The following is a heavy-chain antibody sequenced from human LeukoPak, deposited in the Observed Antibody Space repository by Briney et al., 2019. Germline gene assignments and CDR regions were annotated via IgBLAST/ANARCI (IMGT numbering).Heavy chain of an antibody. Sequence: GGSLRLSCAASGFTFSTYSMTWVRQAPGKGLEWVSTISGSSRYIYFADSVRGRFTISRDNAKNSLYLQMNSLRAEDTAVYYCARDLNFWSSYSTRGFDYWGQGTLVTVSS. CDR3: ARDLNFWSSYSTRGFDY. V-gene: IGHV3-21*01. J-gene: IGHJ4*01. D-gene: IGHD3-3*01. CDR2: ISGSSRYI. CDR1: GFTFSTYS.